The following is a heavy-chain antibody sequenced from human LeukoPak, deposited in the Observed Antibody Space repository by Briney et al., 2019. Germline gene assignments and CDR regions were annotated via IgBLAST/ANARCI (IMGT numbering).Heavy chain of an antibody. Sequence: GGSLRLSCAASGFTFSSYSMNWVRQAPGKGLEWVSYINSRSSTIYYADSVRGRFTISRDNAKNSLYLQMNSLKAEDTAIYYCAREVGTPQAFDIWGQGTMVTVSS. D-gene: IGHD1-26*01. V-gene: IGHV3-48*01. CDR3: AREVGTPQAFDI. CDR1: GFTFSSYS. J-gene: IGHJ3*02. CDR2: INSRSSTI.